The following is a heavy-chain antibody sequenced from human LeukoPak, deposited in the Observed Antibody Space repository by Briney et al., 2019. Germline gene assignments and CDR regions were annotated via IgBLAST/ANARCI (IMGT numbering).Heavy chain of an antibody. Sequence: SETLSLTCTVSGGSISSYYWSWIRQPPGKGLEWIGYIYYSGSTNYNPSLKSRVTISVDTSKNQFSLKLSSVTAADTAVYYCAREGGSGWPYCFDYWGQGTLVTVSS. V-gene: IGHV4-59*01. CDR2: IYYSGST. D-gene: IGHD6-19*01. J-gene: IGHJ4*02. CDR3: AREGGSGWPYCFDY. CDR1: GGSISSYY.